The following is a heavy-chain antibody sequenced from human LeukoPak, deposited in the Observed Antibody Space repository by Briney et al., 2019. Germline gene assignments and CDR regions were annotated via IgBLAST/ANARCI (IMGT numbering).Heavy chain of an antibody. CDR2: ISAYNGNT. V-gene: IGHV1-18*01. CDR3: ARDFQWLVPRGYYFDY. CDR1: GYTFTSYG. J-gene: IGHJ4*02. D-gene: IGHD6-19*01. Sequence: ASVKVSCKASGYTFTSYGISWVRQAPGQGLEWMGWISAYNGNTNYAQKLQGRVTMTTGTSTSTAYMELRSLRSDDTAVYYCARDFQWLVPRGYYFDYWGQGTLVTVSS.